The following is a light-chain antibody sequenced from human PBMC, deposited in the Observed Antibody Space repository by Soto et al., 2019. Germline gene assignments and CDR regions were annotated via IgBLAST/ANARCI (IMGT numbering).Light chain of an antibody. CDR2: GSS. V-gene: IGKV3-20*01. CDR3: LQYGRSPLLYT. J-gene: IGKJ2*01. Sequence: EIVLTQSPGTLSLSPGERATLFCRTSQSVDSNFLAWYQQKPGQAPRPRVYGSSTRSAGVPDRFSGSGSGTDFTLTISRLEPEDFAVYYCLQYGRSPLLYTFGQGTKLGVK. CDR1: QSVDSNF.